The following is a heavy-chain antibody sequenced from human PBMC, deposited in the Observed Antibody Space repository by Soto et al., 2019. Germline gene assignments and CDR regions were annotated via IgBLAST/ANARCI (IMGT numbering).Heavy chain of an antibody. CDR3: AREGSRFKYSITYYGADY. CDR2: ISGYNGNT. Sequence: QVQLVQSGAEVKKPGASVKVSCKASGYNFASYGISWVRQAPGQGLEWMGWISGYNGNTNYAQKLQGRLTMTTDTSTNTAYMELRSLRSDDTAVYYGAREGSRFKYSITYYGADYWGQGALVTVSS. CDR1: GYNFASYG. J-gene: IGHJ4*02. D-gene: IGHD3-10*01. V-gene: IGHV1-18*01.